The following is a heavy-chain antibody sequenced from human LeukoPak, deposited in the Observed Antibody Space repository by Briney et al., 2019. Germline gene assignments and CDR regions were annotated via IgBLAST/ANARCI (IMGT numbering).Heavy chain of an antibody. J-gene: IGHJ3*02. Sequence: GESLRISCKGSGYNFSSYWINWVRQMPGKGLEWMGRIDPSDSYINYSPSFQGHVTISADKSTSTASLQWSSLKASGTAMYYCARPRGYYYDSSGYSTKAFDIWGQGTVVTVSS. V-gene: IGHV5-10-1*01. CDR1: GYNFSSYW. CDR3: ARPRGYYYDSSGYSTKAFDI. D-gene: IGHD3-22*01. CDR2: IDPSDSYI.